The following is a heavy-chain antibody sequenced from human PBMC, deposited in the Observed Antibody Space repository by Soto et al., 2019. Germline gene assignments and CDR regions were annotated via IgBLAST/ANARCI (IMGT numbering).Heavy chain of an antibody. CDR3: ARWTPILLWFGEMGWFDP. D-gene: IGHD3-10*01. CDR2: IYYSGST. V-gene: IGHV4-59*01. Sequence: PSETLSLTCTVSGGSISSYYWSWIRQPPGKGLEWIGYIYYSGSTNYNPSLKSRVTISVDTSKIQFSLKLSSVTAADTAVYYCARWTPILLWFGEMGWFDPWGQGTLVTVS. CDR1: GGSISSYY. J-gene: IGHJ5*02.